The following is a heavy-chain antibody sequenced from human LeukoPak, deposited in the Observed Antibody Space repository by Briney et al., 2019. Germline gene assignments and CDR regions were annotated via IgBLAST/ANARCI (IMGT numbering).Heavy chain of an antibody. CDR2: IYYTGST. J-gene: IGHJ4*02. Sequence: PSETLSLTCTVSGGSISNSYWSWIRQPPGKGLEWIGYIYYTGSTNYNPSLTSRVTILVDTSKNQFSLKLSSVTAADTAVYYCARGSSSWHYWGQGTLVTVSS. CDR1: GGSISNSY. CDR3: ARGSSSWHY. D-gene: IGHD6-13*01. V-gene: IGHV4-59*01.